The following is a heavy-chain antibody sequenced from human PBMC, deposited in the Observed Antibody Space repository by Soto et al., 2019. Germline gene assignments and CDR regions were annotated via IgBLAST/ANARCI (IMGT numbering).Heavy chain of an antibody. V-gene: IGHV1-69*13. CDR2: ITPIFGTA. D-gene: IGHD3-22*01. J-gene: IGHJ2*01. Sequence: SVKVSCKASGGTFSSYAISWVRQAPGQGLEWMGGITPIFGTANYAQKLQGRVTITADESTSTAYMELSSLRSEDTAVYYCARGKNYYDSSGYYPGWYFDLWGRGTLVTVSS. CDR1: GGTFSSYA. CDR3: ARGKNYYDSSGYYPGWYFDL.